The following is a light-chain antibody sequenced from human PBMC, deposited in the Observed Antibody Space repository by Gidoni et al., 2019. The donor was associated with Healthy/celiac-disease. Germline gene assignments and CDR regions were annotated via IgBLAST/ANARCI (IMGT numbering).Light chain of an antibody. J-gene: IGKJ1*01. CDR3: LQDYNYPPT. Sequence: AIQMTQSPSSLSASVGDRVTITCRASQGIRNDLGWYQQKPGKAPKLMTYAASSLQIGVPSRFSGSGSGTDFTLTISSLQPEDFATYYCLQDYNYPPTFGQGTKVEIK. CDR1: QGIRND. CDR2: AAS. V-gene: IGKV1-6*01.